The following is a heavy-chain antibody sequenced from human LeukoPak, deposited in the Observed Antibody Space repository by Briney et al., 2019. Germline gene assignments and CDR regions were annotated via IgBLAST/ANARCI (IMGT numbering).Heavy chain of an antibody. Sequence: SETLSLTCAVSGGSISSYYWIWIRQPPGKGLEWIGYIYYSGITNYNPSLKSRVTISVDMSKNQFSLKLSSVAAADTAVYYCARHLYSGYERVFDYWGQGTLVTVSS. CDR2: IYYSGIT. CDR3: ARHLYSGYERVFDY. J-gene: IGHJ4*02. V-gene: IGHV4-59*08. D-gene: IGHD5-12*01. CDR1: GGSISSYY.